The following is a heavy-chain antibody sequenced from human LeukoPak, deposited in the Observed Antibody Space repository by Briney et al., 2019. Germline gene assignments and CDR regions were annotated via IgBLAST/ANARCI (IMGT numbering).Heavy chain of an antibody. CDR1: GGSITSSSYY. Sequence: SETLSLTCTVSGGSITSSSYYWGWIRQPPGKGLEWIGSIYYSGSTYYNPSLKSRVTISVDTSKNQFSLKLSSVTAADTAVYYCARDRGWEVLPTYFDYWGQGTLVTVSS. CDR3: ARDRGWEVLPTYFDY. V-gene: IGHV4-39*02. CDR2: IYYSGST. D-gene: IGHD1-26*01. J-gene: IGHJ4*02.